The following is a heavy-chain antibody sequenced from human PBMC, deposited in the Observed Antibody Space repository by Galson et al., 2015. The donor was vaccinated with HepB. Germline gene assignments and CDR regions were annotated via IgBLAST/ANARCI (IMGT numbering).Heavy chain of an antibody. CDR1: GGTFSSYA. CDR2: IIPIFGTA. V-gene: IGHV1-69*13. Sequence: SVKVSCKASGGTFSSYAISWVRQAPGQGLEWMGGIIPIFGTANYAQKFQGRVTITADESTSTAYMELSSLRSEDTAVYYCAGVGSGTPEYYYGMDVWGQGTTVTVSS. J-gene: IGHJ6*02. D-gene: IGHD3-10*01. CDR3: AGVGSGTPEYYYGMDV.